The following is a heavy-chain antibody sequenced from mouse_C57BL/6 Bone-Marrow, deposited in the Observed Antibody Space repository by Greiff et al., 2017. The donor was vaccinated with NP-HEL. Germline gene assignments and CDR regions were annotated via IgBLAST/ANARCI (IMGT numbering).Heavy chain of an antibody. D-gene: IGHD1-1*01. CDR1: GFTFSDYG. CDR2: ISSGSSTI. CDR3: ARTEYYGSSFGFAY. Sequence: EVKLMESGGGLVKPGGSLKLSCAASGFTFSDYGMHWVRQAPEKGLEWVAYISSGSSTIYYADTVKGRFTISRDNAKNPLFLQMTSRRAEETAMYYCARTEYYGSSFGFAYWGQGTLVTVSA. V-gene: IGHV5-17*01. J-gene: IGHJ3*01.